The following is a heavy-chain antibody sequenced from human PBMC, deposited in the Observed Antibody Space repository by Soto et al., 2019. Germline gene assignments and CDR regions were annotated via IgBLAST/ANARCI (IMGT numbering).Heavy chain of an antibody. D-gene: IGHD4-17*01. CDR2: INAGNGNT. J-gene: IGHJ3*02. CDR3: ARDSPYGDWYAFDI. CDR1: GYTFTSYA. V-gene: IGHV1-3*01. Sequence: ASVKVSCKASGYTFTSYAMHWVRQAPGQRLEWMGWINAGNGNTKYSQKFQGRVTITRDTSASTAYMELSSLRSEDTAVYYCARDSPYGDWYAFDIWGQGTMVTVSS.